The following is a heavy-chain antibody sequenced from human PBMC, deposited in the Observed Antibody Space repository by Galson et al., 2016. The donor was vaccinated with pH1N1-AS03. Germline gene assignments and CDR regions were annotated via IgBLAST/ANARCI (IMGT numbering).Heavy chain of an antibody. CDR2: ISSDDSGT. D-gene: IGHD3-10*01. CDR3: AREGKNRFRDYYYMDV. V-gene: IGHV3-74*01. J-gene: IGHJ6*03. Sequence: SLRLSCAASGFNLSTYWIHWVRQGPGKGLVWVSRISSDDSGTSYADSVRGRFTISRDYGKNSLYLQMNGLRAEDTAVYYCAREGKNRFRDYYYMDVWGKGTTVTVSS. CDR1: GFNLSTYW.